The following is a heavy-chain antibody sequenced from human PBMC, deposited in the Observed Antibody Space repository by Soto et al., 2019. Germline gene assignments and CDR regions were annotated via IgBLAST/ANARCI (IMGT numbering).Heavy chain of an antibody. D-gene: IGHD4-17*01. CDR2: IRSKANSYAT. CDR3: TRQDGDYVAIEY. CDR1: GFTFSSYG. V-gene: IGHV3-73*01. Sequence: LRLSFAASGFTFSSYGMHWVRQASGKGLEWVGRIRSKANSYATAYAASVKGRFTISRDDSKNTAYLQMNSLKTEDTAVYYCTRQDGDYVAIEYWGQGTLGHVSS. J-gene: IGHJ4*02.